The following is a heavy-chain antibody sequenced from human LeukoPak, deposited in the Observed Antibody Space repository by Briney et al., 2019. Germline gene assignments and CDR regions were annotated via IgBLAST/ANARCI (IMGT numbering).Heavy chain of an antibody. CDR1: GYTFTGYY. CDR3: ARSFPSLELPHY. CDR2: INPNSGGT. V-gene: IGHV1-2*02. Sequence: ASVKVSCKASGYTFTGYYMHWVRQAPGQGLEWMGWINPNSGGTNYAQKFQGRVTMTRDTSISTAYMELSRLRSDDTAVYYCARSFPSLELPHYWGQGTLVTVSS. J-gene: IGHJ4*02. D-gene: IGHD1-7*01.